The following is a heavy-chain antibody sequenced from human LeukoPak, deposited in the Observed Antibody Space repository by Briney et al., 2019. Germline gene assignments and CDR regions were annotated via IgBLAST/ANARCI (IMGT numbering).Heavy chain of an antibody. CDR3: ASSRSGWFTSVDY. Sequence: SETLSLTCTVSGGSISSYYWSWIRQPPGKGLEWIGYIYYSGSTYYNPALKSRVTVSVDTSKNQFSLKLSSVTAADTAVYYCASSRSGWFTSVDYWGQGTLVTVSS. J-gene: IGHJ4*02. CDR1: GGSISSYY. D-gene: IGHD6-19*01. CDR2: IYYSGST. V-gene: IGHV4-59*12.